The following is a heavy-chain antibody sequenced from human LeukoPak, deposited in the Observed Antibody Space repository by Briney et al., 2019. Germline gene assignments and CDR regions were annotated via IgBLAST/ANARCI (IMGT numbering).Heavy chain of an antibody. J-gene: IGHJ4*02. Sequence: PGGSLRLSCAASGFIFSTYGIHWVRQAPGKGLKWVAFIRYDGSYKFYADSVKGRFTISRDNSKNTLDLQMNSRTTEDTAMYYCAKDTYNYGSGSYYNAPDYWGQGTLVTVSS. CDR1: GFIFSTYG. V-gene: IGHV3-30*02. D-gene: IGHD3-10*01. CDR3: AKDTYNYGSGSYYNAPDY. CDR2: IRYDGSYK.